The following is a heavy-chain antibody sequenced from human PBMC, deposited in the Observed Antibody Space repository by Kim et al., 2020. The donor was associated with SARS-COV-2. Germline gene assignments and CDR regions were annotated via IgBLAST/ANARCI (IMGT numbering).Heavy chain of an antibody. CDR2: INPSGGST. V-gene: IGHV1-46*01. Sequence: ASVKVSCKASGYTFTSYYMHWVRQAPGQGLEWMGIINPSGGSTSYAQKFQGRVTMTRDTSTSTVYMELSSLRSEDTAVYYCARDGQRVVAAISLSYYGMDVWGQGTTVTVSS. J-gene: IGHJ6*02. CDR3: ARDGQRVVAAISLSYYGMDV. D-gene: IGHD2-15*01. CDR1: GYTFTSYY.